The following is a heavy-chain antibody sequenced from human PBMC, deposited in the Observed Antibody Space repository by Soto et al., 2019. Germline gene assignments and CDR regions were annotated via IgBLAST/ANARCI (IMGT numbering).Heavy chain of an antibody. CDR1: GYTFTSYG. CDR3: ARRCSSTRCLEL. D-gene: IGHD2-2*01. J-gene: IGHJ2*01. V-gene: IGHV1-18*01. CDR2: ISGYNGNT. Sequence: QVQLVQSGAEVKKPGASVKVSCKASGYTFTSYGICWVRQAPGQGLEWRGWISGYNGNTNYAQNLQGRVTMTTDTSTSTVYMELRSLRSDDTAVYYCARRCSSTRCLELWGRGTLVIVSS.